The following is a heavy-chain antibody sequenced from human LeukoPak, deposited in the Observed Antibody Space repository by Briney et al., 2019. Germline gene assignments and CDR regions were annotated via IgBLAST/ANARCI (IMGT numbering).Heavy chain of an antibody. D-gene: IGHD3-22*01. CDR2: ISYDGSNK. V-gene: IGHV3-30*18. CDR1: GFTFSSYG. J-gene: IGHJ4*02. Sequence: PGRSPRLSCAASGFTFSSYGMHWVRQAPGKGLEWVAVISYDGSNKYYADSVKGRFTISRDNSKNTLYLQMNSLRAEDTAVYYCAKDSYYYDSSGYYLFGSSLDYWGRGTLVTVSS. CDR3: AKDSYYYDSSGYYLFGSSLDY.